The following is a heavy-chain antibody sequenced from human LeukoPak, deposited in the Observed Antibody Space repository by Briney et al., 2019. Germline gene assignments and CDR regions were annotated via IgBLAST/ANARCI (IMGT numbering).Heavy chain of an antibody. V-gene: IGHV4-39*01. Sequence: RPSETLSLTCTVSGGSISSSSYYWGWIRQPPGKGLEWIGSIYYSGSTYYNPPLKSRVTISVDTSKNQFSLKLSSVTAADTAVYYCARQKRVSGWRLANWYFDLWGRGTLVTVSS. J-gene: IGHJ2*01. CDR1: GGSISSSSYY. CDR3: ARQKRVSGWRLANWYFDL. CDR2: IYYSGST. D-gene: IGHD6-19*01.